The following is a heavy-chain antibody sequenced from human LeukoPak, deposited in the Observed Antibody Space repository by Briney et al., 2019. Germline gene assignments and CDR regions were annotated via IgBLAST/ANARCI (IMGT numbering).Heavy chain of an antibody. CDR3: ARTTRVTPDGRAEYFED. CDR2: RCDDGRD. Sequence: SETLSLTCTVSGVSISTSCWSWIRQSPGRGLEWVGYRCDDGRDLYNPSLRSRVSRVTISVDASEKQFSLSLRSVPAADTAMYYCARTTRVTPDGRAEYFEDWGQGTLVIVSS. CDR1: GVSISTSC. J-gene: IGHJ1*01. V-gene: IGHV4-59*03. D-gene: IGHD4-11*01.